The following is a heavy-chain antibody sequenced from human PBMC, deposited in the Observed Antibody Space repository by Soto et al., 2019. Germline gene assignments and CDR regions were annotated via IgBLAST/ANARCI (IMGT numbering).Heavy chain of an antibody. CDR2: IHYNGNT. CDR1: GGSISSGGYY. Sequence: SETLSLTCTVSGGSISSGGYYWSWIRQHPGKGLEWIGNIHYNGNTKYNPSLKSRVSMSVDTSKNQFSLRLISVTAADTAKYFCAREGNLGRWLQPLDFWGQGTLVTVSS. J-gene: IGHJ4*02. V-gene: IGHV4-61*08. D-gene: IGHD5-12*01. CDR3: AREGNLGRWLQPLDF.